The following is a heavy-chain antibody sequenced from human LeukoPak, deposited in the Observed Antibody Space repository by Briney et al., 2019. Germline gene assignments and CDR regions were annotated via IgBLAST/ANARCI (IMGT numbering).Heavy chain of an antibody. J-gene: IGHJ4*02. Sequence: GGSLRLSCAVSRFPFSVYEMNWVRQAPGKGLEWVSNITSSGTNKYYADSVKGRFSISRDNAKSSLYLQMDSLRVEDTAVYYCARLAVGSDFDYWGQGDLVTVSS. CDR1: RFPFSVYE. CDR3: ARLAVGSDFDY. CDR2: ITSSGTNK. D-gene: IGHD6-19*01. V-gene: IGHV3-48*03.